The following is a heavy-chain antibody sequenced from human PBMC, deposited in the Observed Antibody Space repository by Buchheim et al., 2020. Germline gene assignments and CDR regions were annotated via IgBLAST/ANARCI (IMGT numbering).Heavy chain of an antibody. J-gene: IGHJ6*02. V-gene: IGHV3-23*01. D-gene: IGHD1-1*01. Sequence: EVQLLESGGGLVQPGGSLRLSCAASGFTFSTYAMNWVRQAPGKGLEWVSTLSGSGISTYFADSVKGRFTISRDNSKNTLYLQMNSLRAEDTAVYYCAKDNGPEGTGRDDYYYYYGMDVWGQGTT. CDR2: LSGSGIST. CDR1: GFTFSTYA. CDR3: AKDNGPEGTGRDDYYYYYGMDV.